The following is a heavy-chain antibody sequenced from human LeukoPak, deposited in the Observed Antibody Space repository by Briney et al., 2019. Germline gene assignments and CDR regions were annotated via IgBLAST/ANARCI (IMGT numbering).Heavy chain of an antibody. CDR3: ARGSFGYDASGHAFDI. J-gene: IGHJ3*02. V-gene: IGHV1-8*03. D-gene: IGHD3-22*01. CDR1: GYTFTGYY. Sequence: ASVKVSCKASGYTFTGYYMHWVRQATGQGLEWMGWMNPNSGNTGYAQKFQGRLTITRDISITTAYMELSSLRSEDTAVYYCARGSFGYDASGHAFDIWAQGTVVTVSS. CDR2: MNPNSGNT.